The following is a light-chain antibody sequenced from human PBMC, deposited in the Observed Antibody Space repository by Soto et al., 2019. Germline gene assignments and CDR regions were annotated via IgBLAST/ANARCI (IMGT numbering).Light chain of an antibody. CDR1: QSVSSSY. J-gene: IGKJ1*01. CDR2: GAS. CDR3: QQDYNLRA. V-gene: IGKV3D-7*01. Sequence: PGERVTLSCRASQSVSSSYLTWYQQKPGQEPRLLIYGASTRATSIPARFSGSGSGTDFTLTISSLQPEDFAVYYCQQDYNLRAFGQGTKVDI.